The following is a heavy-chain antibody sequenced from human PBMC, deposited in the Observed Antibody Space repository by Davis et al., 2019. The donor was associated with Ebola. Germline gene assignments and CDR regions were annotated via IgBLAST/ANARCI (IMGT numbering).Heavy chain of an antibody. D-gene: IGHD1-26*01. Sequence: GESLKISCAASGFTFSDYYMSWIRQAPGKGLEWVSYISSSGSTIYYADSVKGRFTISRDNAKNSLYLQMNSLRAEDTAVYYCARDTPWIEIVEAANDAFDIWGQGTMVTVSS. CDR3: ARDTPWIEIVEAANDAFDI. J-gene: IGHJ3*02. CDR1: GFTFSDYY. CDR2: ISSSGSTI. V-gene: IGHV3-11*01.